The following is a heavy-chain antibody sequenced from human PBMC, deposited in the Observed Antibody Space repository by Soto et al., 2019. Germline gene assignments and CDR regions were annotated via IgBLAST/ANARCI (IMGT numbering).Heavy chain of an antibody. J-gene: IGHJ4*02. CDR2: ISGSGGST. D-gene: IGHD6-6*01. CDR3: AKNEGYSSSSHVDY. V-gene: IGHV3-23*01. Sequence: GESLKISCAASGFTFSSYAMSWVRQAPGKGLEWVSAISGSGGSTYYADSVKGRFTISRDNSKNTLYLQMNSLRAEDTAVYYCAKNEGYSSSSHVDYWGQGTLVTVSS. CDR1: GFTFSSYA.